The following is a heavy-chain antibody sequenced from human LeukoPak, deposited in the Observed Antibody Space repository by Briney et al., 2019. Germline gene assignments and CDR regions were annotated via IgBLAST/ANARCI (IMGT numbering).Heavy chain of an antibody. Sequence: GASVKLSCNTSGYTFTDYYVHLVRQAPGQGLEWVGWINPKSGVTNYAQNFQDRVTLTSDTSISTAYMDLSGLTSGDTAVYYCARALGNYYDSTVYQAYWGQGHLVTVSS. CDR1: GYTFTDYY. CDR3: ARALGNYYDSTVYQAY. J-gene: IGHJ4*02. D-gene: IGHD3-22*01. V-gene: IGHV1-2*02. CDR2: INPKSGVT.